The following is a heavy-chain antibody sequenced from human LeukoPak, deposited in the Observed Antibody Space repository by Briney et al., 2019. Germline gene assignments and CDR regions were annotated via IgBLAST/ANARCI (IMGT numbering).Heavy chain of an antibody. CDR3: ARNVGVVESGYFDY. V-gene: IGHV3-21*01. J-gene: IGHJ4*02. D-gene: IGHD3-3*01. CDR1: GFTFSSYS. Sequence: SGGSLRLSCAASGFTFSSYSMNWVRQAPGKGLEWVSSISSSSSYIYYADSVKGRFTISRDNAKNSLYLQMNSLRAEDTAVYYCARNVGVVESGYFDYWGQGTLVTVSS. CDR2: ISSSSSYI.